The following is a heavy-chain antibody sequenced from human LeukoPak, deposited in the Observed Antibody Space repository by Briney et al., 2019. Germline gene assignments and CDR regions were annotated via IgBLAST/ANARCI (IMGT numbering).Heavy chain of an antibody. V-gene: IGHV3-9*01. D-gene: IGHD3-3*02. Sequence: GRSLRLSCAASGFTFDDYAMHSVRQAPGKGLEWVSAISWNTGSIGHADSVKARFTISRDDAKNSLYLQMNSIRAEDTALYYCAASFDERLSWFDPWGQGTLVTVSS. J-gene: IGHJ5*02. CDR1: GFTFDDYA. CDR3: AASFDERLSWFDP. CDR2: ISWNTGSI.